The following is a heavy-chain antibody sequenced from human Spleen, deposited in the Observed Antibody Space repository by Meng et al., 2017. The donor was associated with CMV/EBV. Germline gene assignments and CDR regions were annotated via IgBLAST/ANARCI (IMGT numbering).Heavy chain of an antibody. CDR2: ISSSGTFM. D-gene: IGHD2-15*01. J-gene: IGHJ4*02. CDR1: GFTFSSYS. Sequence: GESLKISCAASGFTFSSYSMNWVRQAPGKGLEWVSFISSSGTFMYYADSLKGRFTISRDNAKNSLYLQMNSLRDDDTAVYYCARGVDCSGGSCYYTDWGQGTLVTVSS. V-gene: IGHV3-21*04. CDR3: ARGVDCSGGSCYYTD.